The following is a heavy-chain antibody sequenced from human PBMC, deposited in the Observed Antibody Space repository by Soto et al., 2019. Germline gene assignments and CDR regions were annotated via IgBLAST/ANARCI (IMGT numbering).Heavy chain of an antibody. CDR3: VKDKDSSSYAPAFDF. J-gene: IGHJ4*02. D-gene: IGHD3-22*01. CDR2: ISWTSDSV. CDR1: GFTFEDYA. Sequence: ELQLVETGGGLVQPGRSLRLSCATSGFTFEDYAMHWVRQAPGKGLQWVSVISWTSDSVGYEDSVNCRFIISRDNSQKSLNLEMNSLRGDVTALYYCVKDKDSSSYAPAFDFWGQGTLVTVSS. V-gene: IGHV3-9*01.